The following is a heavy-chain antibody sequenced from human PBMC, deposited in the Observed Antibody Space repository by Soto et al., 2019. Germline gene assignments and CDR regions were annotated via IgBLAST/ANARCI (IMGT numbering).Heavy chain of an antibody. J-gene: IGHJ4*02. CDR1: GFTFSSYA. Sequence: GGSLRLSCAASGFTFSSYAMSWVRQAPGKGLEWVSAISGSGGSTYYADSVKGRFTISRDNSKNTLYLQMNSLRAEDTAVYYCAKDLPARSYGGNSGTYYFDYWGQGTLVTVSS. V-gene: IGHV3-23*01. D-gene: IGHD4-17*01. CDR2: ISGSGGST. CDR3: AKDLPARSYGGNSGTYYFDY.